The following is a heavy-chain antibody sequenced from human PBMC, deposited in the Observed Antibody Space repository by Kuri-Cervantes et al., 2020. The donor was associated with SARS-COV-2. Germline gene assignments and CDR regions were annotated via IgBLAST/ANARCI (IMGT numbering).Heavy chain of an antibody. V-gene: IGHV5-51*01. D-gene: IGHD1-7*01. J-gene: IGHJ3*02. CDR1: GYSFTSYW. CDR2: NYPGDSDN. CDR3: ARHQNYRMDDPFDI. Sequence: KVSCKGSGYSFTSYWIGWVRQMPGKGLEWMGINYPGDSDNRYSPSFQGQVTISADKSISTAYLQWSSLKASDTAMYYCARHQNYRMDDPFDIWGQGTMVTGSS.